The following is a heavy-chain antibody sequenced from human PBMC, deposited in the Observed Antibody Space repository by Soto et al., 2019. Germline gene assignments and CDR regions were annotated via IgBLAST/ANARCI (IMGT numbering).Heavy chain of an antibody. J-gene: IGHJ6*02. CDR3: ARDPSYYGMDV. CDR2: INAGNGNT. V-gene: IGHV1-3*05. CDR1: GYTFTSYA. Sequence: QVQLVQSGAEEKKPGASVKVSCKASGYTFTSYAMHWVRQAPGQRLEWMGWINAGNGNTKYSQKFQGRVTITRDTSASTDYRELTSLRSEDTAVYYCARDPSYYGMDVWGQGTTVTVSS.